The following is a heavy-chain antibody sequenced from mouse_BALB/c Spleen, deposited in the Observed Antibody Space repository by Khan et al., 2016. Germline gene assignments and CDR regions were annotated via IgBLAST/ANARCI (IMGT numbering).Heavy chain of an antibody. CDR3: AREGNYFDY. V-gene: IGHV1-12*01. D-gene: IGHD2-14*01. CDR2: IYPGTGDT. CDR1: GYTFTSYT. J-gene: IGHJ2*01. Sequence: QVQLQQPGAELVKPGASVKMSCKASGYTFTSYTMHWVKQTPGQGLEWIGAIYPGTGDTSYHQKFKGKATLTADKSSSTAYMHLSSLTSEDSAVYYCAREGNYFDYWGQGTTLTVSS.